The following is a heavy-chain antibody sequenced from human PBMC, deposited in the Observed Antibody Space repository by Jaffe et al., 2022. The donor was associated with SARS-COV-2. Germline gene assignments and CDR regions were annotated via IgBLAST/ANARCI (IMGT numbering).Heavy chain of an antibody. Sequence: QVQLQESGPGLVKPSQTLSLTCTVSGGSISSGSYYWSWIRQPAGKGLEWIGRIYTSGSTNYNPSLKSRVTISVDTSKNQFSLKLSSVTAADTAVYYCARDELPWGGMDVWGQGTTVTVSS. CDR2: IYTSGST. CDR3: ARDELPWGGMDV. J-gene: IGHJ6*02. V-gene: IGHV4-61*02. D-gene: IGHD3-16*01. CDR1: GGSISSGSYY.